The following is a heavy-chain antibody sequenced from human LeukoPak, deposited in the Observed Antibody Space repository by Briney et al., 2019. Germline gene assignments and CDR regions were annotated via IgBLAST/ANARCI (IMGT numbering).Heavy chain of an antibody. CDR3: VRDGNYSNGLDFDY. Sequence: GGSLRLSCAASGFTFSRNWMHWVRQVPGKGLVWVSRINGDGSLTDYADSVKGRFTISRDNAKNTLYLQMNSLRAEDTAVYFCVRDGNYSNGLDFDYWGQGGLVTVSS. CDR1: GFTFSRNW. V-gene: IGHV3-74*01. CDR2: INGDGSLT. D-gene: IGHD2-8*01. J-gene: IGHJ4*02.